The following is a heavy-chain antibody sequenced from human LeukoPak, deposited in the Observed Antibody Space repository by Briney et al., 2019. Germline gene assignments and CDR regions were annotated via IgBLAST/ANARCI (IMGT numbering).Heavy chain of an antibody. J-gene: IGHJ4*02. V-gene: IGHV3-23*01. CDR1: GFTVSSNY. D-gene: IGHD6-13*01. Sequence: GGSLRLSCAASGFTVSSNYMRWVRQAPGKGLEWVSAISGSGGSTYYADSVKGRFTISRDNSKNTLYLQMNSLRAEDTAVYYCATNPSSSWYYFDYWGQGTLVTVSS. CDR3: ATNPSSSWYYFDY. CDR2: ISGSGGST.